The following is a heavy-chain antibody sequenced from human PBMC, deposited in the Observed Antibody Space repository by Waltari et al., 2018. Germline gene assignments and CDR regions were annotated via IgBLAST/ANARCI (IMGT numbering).Heavy chain of an antibody. J-gene: IGHJ6*02. V-gene: IGHV3-48*03. D-gene: IGHD6-13*01. CDR3: ARKIGYYYYYGMDL. CDR1: GFSFSSYA. Sequence: DVQLVESGGGLVQPGGSLRHSCTASGFSFSSYAMNWVRQAPGKGLEWVSYSYAKGGTTYYADSVKGRFTISRDNAKDSLYLEMTSLRAEDTAIYYCARKIGYYYYYGMDLWGQGTTVTVSS. CDR2: SYAKGGTT.